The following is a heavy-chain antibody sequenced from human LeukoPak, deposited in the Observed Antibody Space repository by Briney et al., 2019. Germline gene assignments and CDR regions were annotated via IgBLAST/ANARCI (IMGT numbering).Heavy chain of an antibody. V-gene: IGHV1-46*01. D-gene: IGHD3-22*01. CDR1: GYTFTSYY. CDR3: ARKAWSGYYYDY. CDR2: INLSGGST. Sequence: ASVKVSCKASGYTFTSYYMHWVRQAPGQGLEWMGIINLSGGSTSYAQKFQGRVTMTRDTSTSTVYMEMSSPRSEDTAVYYCARKAWSGYYYDYWGQGTLVTVSS. J-gene: IGHJ4*02.